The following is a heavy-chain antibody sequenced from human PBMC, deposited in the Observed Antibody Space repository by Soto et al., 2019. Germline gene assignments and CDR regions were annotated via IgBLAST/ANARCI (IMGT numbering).Heavy chain of an antibody. Sequence: EVQLVESGGDLVQPGGSLRPPLSAPGFQPHTHSMNLGRQAPGRGPEGIAYISSGGRNTYYADSVKGRLTISRDNAENSLYLHVVSLRDEDTAVYYCVRDRGNFDWPPLGYFDLWGQGTLVTVSS. CDR1: GFQPHTHS. D-gene: IGHD3-9*01. V-gene: IGHV3-48*02. CDR2: ISSGGRNT. J-gene: IGHJ4*02. CDR3: VRDRGNFDWPPLGYFDL.